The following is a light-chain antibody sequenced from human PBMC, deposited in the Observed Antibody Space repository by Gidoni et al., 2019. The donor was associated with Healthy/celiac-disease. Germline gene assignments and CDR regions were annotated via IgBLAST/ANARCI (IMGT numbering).Light chain of an antibody. CDR1: QSISSW. J-gene: IGKJ1*01. Sequence: DIQMTQSPSTLSASVGDRVTITCRASQSISSWLAWYQQKPGKAPKLLIYMASSLERGFPSRFSGSGSGTEFTLTISSLQPDDFATYYFQHYNSYSPAFGQGTKVEIK. CDR3: QHYNSYSPA. V-gene: IGKV1-5*03. CDR2: MAS.